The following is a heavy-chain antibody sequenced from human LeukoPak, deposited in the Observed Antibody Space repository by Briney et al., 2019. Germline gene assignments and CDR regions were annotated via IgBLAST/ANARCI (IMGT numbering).Heavy chain of an antibody. CDR3: ARAGYCSGGSCYGSDY. V-gene: IGHV3-33*01. J-gene: IGHJ4*02. D-gene: IGHD2-15*01. CDR2: IWYDGSNQ. Sequence: GGSLRLSCAASGFTFSSYGMHWVCQAPGKGLEWVAAIWYDGSNQYYADAMKGRFNISRDNYKNTLYLQMDSLRAEDTAVYYCARAGYCSGGSCYGSDYWGQGTLVSVSS. CDR1: GFTFSSYG.